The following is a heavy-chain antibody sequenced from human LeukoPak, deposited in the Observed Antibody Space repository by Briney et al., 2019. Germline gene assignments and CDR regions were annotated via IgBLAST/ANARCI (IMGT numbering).Heavy chain of an antibody. D-gene: IGHD3-3*01. Sequence: ASVKVSCKASGYTFTGYYMHWVRQAPGQGLEWMGWMNPNSGNTGYAQKFQGRVTITRNTSISTAYMELSSLRSEDTAVYYCARGETLPKGNDFWSGYGFGLDLWGRGTLVTVSS. CDR2: MNPNSGNT. V-gene: IGHV1-8*03. CDR1: GYTFTGYY. CDR3: ARGETLPKGNDFWSGYGFGLDL. J-gene: IGHJ2*01.